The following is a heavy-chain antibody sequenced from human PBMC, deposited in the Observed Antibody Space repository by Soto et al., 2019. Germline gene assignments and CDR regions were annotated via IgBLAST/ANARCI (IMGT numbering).Heavy chain of an antibody. CDR2: MSGSGGST. D-gene: IGHD3-10*01. CDR1: GFTFSIYA. J-gene: IGHJ4*02. CDR3: AKGPSRGRVDHLDY. V-gene: IGHV3-23*01. Sequence: VQLLDSGGGLVQPGGSLRLSCAASGFTFSIYAMSWVRQAPGEGLERVVSMSGSGGSTYYAASVKGRFTISRDNSKNTVYVNMNTLRADDTALDYCAKGPSRGRVDHLDYWGQGTLVTVSS.